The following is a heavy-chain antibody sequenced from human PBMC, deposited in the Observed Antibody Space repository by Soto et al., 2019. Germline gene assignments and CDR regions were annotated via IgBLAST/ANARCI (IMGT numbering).Heavy chain of an antibody. CDR2: IYWDDDK. V-gene: IGHV2-5*02. CDR1: GFSLTSNGMG. J-gene: IGHJ4*02. D-gene: IGHD1-26*01. Sequence: QITLRESGPTLVQPTQTLTLTCTFSGFSLTSNGMGVGWIRQPPGKALEWLALIYWDDDKRSSPSLRSRLTITKDTSKNQVVLKMTDMDPVDTATYYCVNRSSGSHFASWGQGTLVTVSS. CDR3: VNRSSGSHFAS.